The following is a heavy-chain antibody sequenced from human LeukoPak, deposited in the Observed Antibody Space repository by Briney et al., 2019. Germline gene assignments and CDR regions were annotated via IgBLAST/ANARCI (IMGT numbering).Heavy chain of an antibody. Sequence: ASVKVSCKASGYTFTGYYMHWVRKAPGQGLEWMGWINPKSGGTKYAQKFQGRVAMTRDTSINTAYMELSGLTSDDTAVYYCARERSENWFDPWGQGTLVTVSS. V-gene: IGHV1-2*02. CDR2: INPKSGGT. J-gene: IGHJ5*02. D-gene: IGHD1-14*01. CDR1: GYTFTGYY. CDR3: ARERSENWFDP.